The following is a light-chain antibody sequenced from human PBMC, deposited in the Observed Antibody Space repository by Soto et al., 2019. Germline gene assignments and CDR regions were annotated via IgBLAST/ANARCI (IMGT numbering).Light chain of an antibody. CDR2: DAP. J-gene: IGKJ1*01. Sequence: EIVMTQSPATLSVSPGERATLSCRASQSVSSNLAWYQQKPGQAPRLLIYDAPTRATGIPARFSGSGSGTKFTLTISSLQSEDFAVYYCQQYNNWPRTFGQGTKVEIK. V-gene: IGKV3-15*01. CDR1: QSVSSN. CDR3: QQYNNWPRT.